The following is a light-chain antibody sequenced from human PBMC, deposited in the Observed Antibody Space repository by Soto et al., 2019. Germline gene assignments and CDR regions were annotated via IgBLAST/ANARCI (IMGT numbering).Light chain of an antibody. CDR3: EQLNTYPLT. V-gene: IGKV1-9*01. Sequence: DIQMTQSPAFLSASVGDRVTITCRASQGIINYLAWYQQKPGEAPKLLIYAASTLQSWVPSRFSGSGSGTEFTLTISSLQPEDFATYYCEQLNTYPLTFGGGTKVEIK. CDR2: AAS. J-gene: IGKJ4*01. CDR1: QGIINY.